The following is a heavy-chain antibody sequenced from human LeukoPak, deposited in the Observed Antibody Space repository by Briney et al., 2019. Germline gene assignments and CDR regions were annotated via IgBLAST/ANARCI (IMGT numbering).Heavy chain of an antibody. V-gene: IGHV4-38-2*02. CDR2: IYHSGST. Sequence: PSETLSLTCTVSGYSISSGYYWGWIRQPPGKGLKWIGSIYHSGSTYYNPSLKSRVTISVDTSKNQFSLKLSSVTAADTAVYYCAREVHAAMVVTPNLPYNWFDLWGQGTLVTVSS. CDR3: AREVHAAMVVTPNLPYNWFDL. J-gene: IGHJ5*02. CDR1: GYSISSGYY. D-gene: IGHD4-23*01.